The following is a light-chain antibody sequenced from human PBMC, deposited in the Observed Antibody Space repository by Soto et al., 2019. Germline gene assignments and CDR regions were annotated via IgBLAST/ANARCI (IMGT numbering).Light chain of an antibody. Sequence: EIVLTQSPGTLSLSPGERATLSCRASQSVSSSYLAWYQQKPGQDPRLLIYGASSRATGIPDRFSGSGSGTDVTLTISRLEPEDFAGYYCQQYGSSPLYTFGQGTKLEI. J-gene: IGKJ2*01. CDR1: QSVSSSY. V-gene: IGKV3-20*01. CDR2: GAS. CDR3: QQYGSSPLYT.